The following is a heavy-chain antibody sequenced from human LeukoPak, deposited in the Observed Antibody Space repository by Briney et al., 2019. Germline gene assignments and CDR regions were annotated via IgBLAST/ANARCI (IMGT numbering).Heavy chain of an antibody. J-gene: IGHJ2*01. CDR1: GFTFSSYA. D-gene: IGHD6-19*01. CDR3: AKGAVAVYKGLRYFDL. CDR2: ISGSGGST. Sequence: TGGSLRLSCAASGFTFSSYAMSWVRQAPGKGLEWVSAISGSGGSTYYADSVKGRFTISRDNSKNTLYLQMNSLRAEDTAVYYCAKGAVAVYKGLRYFDLWGRDTLVTVSS. V-gene: IGHV3-23*01.